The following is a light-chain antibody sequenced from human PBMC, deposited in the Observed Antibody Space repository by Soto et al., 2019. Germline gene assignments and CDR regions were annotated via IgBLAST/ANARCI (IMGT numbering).Light chain of an antibody. CDR3: QQYDKLPIT. J-gene: IGKJ4*01. Sequence: DIQMTQSPSSLSASVGDRVTITCQASQDISNYLNWYQQKPGKAPKLLIYDASNLETGVPSRFSGSGSGTDFTFTISSLQPEAIATYYCQQYDKLPITFGGGTKGEIK. V-gene: IGKV1-33*01. CDR1: QDISNY. CDR2: DAS.